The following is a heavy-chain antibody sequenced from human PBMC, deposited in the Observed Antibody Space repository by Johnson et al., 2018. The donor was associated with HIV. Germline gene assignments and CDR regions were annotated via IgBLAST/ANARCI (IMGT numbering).Heavy chain of an antibody. CDR1: GFTFSSYG. D-gene: IGHD1-26*01. Sequence: QVQVVESGGGVVQPGRSLRLSCAASGFTFSSYGMHWVRQAPGKGLEWVAVISYDGSNKYYADSVKGRFTISRDNSKNTLYLQMNSLRAEDTAVYYCARVGADAFDIWGQGTMVTVSS. CDR3: ARVGADAFDI. CDR2: ISYDGSNK. J-gene: IGHJ3*02. V-gene: IGHV3-30*03.